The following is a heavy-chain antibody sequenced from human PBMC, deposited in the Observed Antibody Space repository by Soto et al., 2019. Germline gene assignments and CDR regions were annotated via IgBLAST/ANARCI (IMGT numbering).Heavy chain of an antibody. J-gene: IGHJ4*02. V-gene: IGHV3-23*01. CDR3: ARTLYSYGTDY. CDR2: ISGSGGST. Sequence: EVQLLESGGGLLQPGGSLRLSCEASGFTFSSYAMSWVRQAPGKGLEWVSAISGSGGSTYYADSVKGRFTISRDNAKNTLYLQMNSLRAEDTGVYYCARTLYSYGTDYWGWGTLVTVS. D-gene: IGHD5-18*01. CDR1: GFTFSSYA.